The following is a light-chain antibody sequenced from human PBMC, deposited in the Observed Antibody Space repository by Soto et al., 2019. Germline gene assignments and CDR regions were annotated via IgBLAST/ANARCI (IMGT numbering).Light chain of an antibody. J-gene: IGLJ1*01. CDR1: SSDVGGYNY. Sequence: QSVLTQPPSASGSPGQSVTISCTGTSSDVGGYNYVSWYQQHPGKAPNLMIYEVSKRPSGVPDRFSGSKSGNTASLTVSGLQAEDEADYYCSSYAGSNNLFGPGTKLTVL. V-gene: IGLV2-8*01. CDR3: SSYAGSNNL. CDR2: EVS.